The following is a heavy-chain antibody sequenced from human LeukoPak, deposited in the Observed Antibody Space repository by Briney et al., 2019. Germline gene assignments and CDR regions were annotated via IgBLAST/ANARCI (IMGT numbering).Heavy chain of an antibody. CDR1: GFTFSSYS. CDR3: ARGRTNSGWFDP. J-gene: IGHJ5*02. V-gene: IGHV3-21*01. CDR2: ISSSSSYI. Sequence: GGSLRLSCAASGFTFSSYSMNWVRQAPGKGLEWVSSISSSSSYIYYADSVKGRFTISIDNAKNSLYLQMNSLRAEDTAVYYCARGRTNSGWFDPWGQGTLVTVSS. D-gene: IGHD4-23*01.